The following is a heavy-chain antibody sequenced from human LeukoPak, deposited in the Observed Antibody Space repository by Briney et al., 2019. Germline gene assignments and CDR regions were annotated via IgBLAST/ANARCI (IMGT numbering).Heavy chain of an antibody. J-gene: IGHJ4*02. Sequence: GASVKVSCKASGYTFTSYDINWVRQAPGQGLEWMGWMNPNSGNTGYAQKFQGRVTMTRNTSISTAYMELSSLRSEDTAVYYCARVQSDSTHDYGDYAFSYYFDYWGQGTLVTVSS. D-gene: IGHD4-17*01. CDR3: ARVQSDSTHDYGDYAFSYYFDY. CDR2: MNPNSGNT. CDR1: GYTFTSYD. V-gene: IGHV1-8*01.